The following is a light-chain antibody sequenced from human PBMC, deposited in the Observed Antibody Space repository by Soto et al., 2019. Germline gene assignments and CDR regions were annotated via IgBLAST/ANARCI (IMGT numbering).Light chain of an antibody. CDR1: NIGSKS. V-gene: IGLV2-14*03. J-gene: IGLJ1*01. Sequence: LTQPPSVSVAPGQTARITCGVNNIGSKSVHWYRQLPGKAPQLIIYEVFNRPSGVSPRFSGSKSANTASLTISGLQAEDEGDYYCCSYTTTTAFYVFGTGTKVTVL. CDR2: EVF. CDR3: CSYTTTTAFYV.